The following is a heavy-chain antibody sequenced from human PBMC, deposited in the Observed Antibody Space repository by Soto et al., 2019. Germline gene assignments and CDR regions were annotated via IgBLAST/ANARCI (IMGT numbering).Heavy chain of an antibody. CDR1: GFAFSSHP. Sequence: GGSLRLSCAASGFAFSSHPMSWVRQAPERGLEWVSGISDSGGLTYNADSVKGRFTISRDNSKNALYLQMNSLRAEDTALYYCARRAFGSSRSFDIWGQGTMVTVSS. D-gene: IGHD6-6*01. CDR3: ARRAFGSSRSFDI. J-gene: IGHJ3*02. CDR2: ISDSGGLT. V-gene: IGHV3-23*01.